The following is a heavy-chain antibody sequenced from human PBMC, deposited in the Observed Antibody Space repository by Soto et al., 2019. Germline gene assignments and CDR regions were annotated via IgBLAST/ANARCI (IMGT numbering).Heavy chain of an antibody. V-gene: IGHV4-39*01. CDR2: IHDSVTT. Sequence: TLSVTCRVSGASISDTFYSWGWVRQPPGKGLEWIGSIHDSVTTQFHRSLKTRVTICVDTSKNEFSLRLRSVTDADPAVYHRVRHLKAFAAAMPYWGQGIPVTVSS. D-gene: IGHD3-3*02. J-gene: IGHJ4*02. CDR1: GASISDTFYS. CDR3: VRHLKAFAAAMPY.